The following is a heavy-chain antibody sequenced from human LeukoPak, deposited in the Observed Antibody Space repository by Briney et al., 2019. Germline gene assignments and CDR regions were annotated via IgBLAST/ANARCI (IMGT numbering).Heavy chain of an antibody. D-gene: IGHD3-22*01. J-gene: IGHJ5*02. CDR3: ARTTSYDKAWFDP. CDR2: IYYRTT. Sequence: SETLSLTCTVSGDSISSYYWSWIRQPPGKGLEWIGYIYYRTTNYHPSLKSRFTISVATSNNQFSLKLTSVTAADTAVYYCARTTSYDKAWFDPWGQGTLVTVSS. CDR1: GDSISSYY. V-gene: IGHV4-59*01.